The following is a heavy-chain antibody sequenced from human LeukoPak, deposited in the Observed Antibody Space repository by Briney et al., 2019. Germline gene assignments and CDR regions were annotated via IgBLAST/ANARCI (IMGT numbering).Heavy chain of an antibody. CDR2: ISSTSGYI. CDR1: GLSFSSYT. V-gene: IGHV3-21*01. Sequence: GSLRLSCAPSGLSFSSYTIHWVRQAPGKGLEWVSSISSTSGYIHYADSVKGRFSISRDNAKNLVHLEMDILRADDTAVYYCARGVDYWGQGTLVTVSS. CDR3: ARGVDY. J-gene: IGHJ4*02.